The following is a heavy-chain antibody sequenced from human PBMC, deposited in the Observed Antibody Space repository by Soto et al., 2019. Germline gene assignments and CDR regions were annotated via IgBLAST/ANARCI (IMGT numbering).Heavy chain of an antibody. V-gene: IGHV3-23*01. CDR3: AKDSQPYDVLTGYYKAPFDY. J-gene: IGHJ4*02. D-gene: IGHD3-9*01. CDR1: GFTFSSYA. CDR2: ISGSGGST. Sequence: PXGSLRLSCAASGFTFSSYAMSWVRQAPGKGLEWVSAISGSGGSTYYADSVKGRFTISRDNSKNTLYLQMNSLRAEDTAVYYCAKDSQPYDVLTGYYKAPFDYWGQGPLVTVSS.